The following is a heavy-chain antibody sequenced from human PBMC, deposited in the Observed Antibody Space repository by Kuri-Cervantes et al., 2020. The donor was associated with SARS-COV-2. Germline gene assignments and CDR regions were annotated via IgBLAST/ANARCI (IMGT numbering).Heavy chain of an antibody. CDR1: GFTFSSYS. CDR3: ARGFPTVTTWLGYYYYGMDV. V-gene: IGHV3-48*01. Sequence: GGSLRLSCAAPGFTFSSYSMNWVRQAPGKGLEWVSYISSSSSTIYYADSVKGRFTISRDNAKNSLYLQMNSLRAEDTAVYYCARGFPTVTTWLGYYYYGMDVWGQGTTVTVSS. CDR2: ISSSSSTI. D-gene: IGHD4-17*01. J-gene: IGHJ6*02.